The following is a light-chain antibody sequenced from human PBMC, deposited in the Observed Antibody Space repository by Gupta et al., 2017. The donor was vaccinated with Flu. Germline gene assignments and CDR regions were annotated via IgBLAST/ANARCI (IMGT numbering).Light chain of an antibody. CDR2: LGS. CDR3: MQALQTPLT. Sequence: IVMTQSHLSLPVTPGEPASISCRSSQSLLHSNGYNYLDWYLQKPGQAPQLLIYLGSNRASGVPDRFSGSGSGTDFTLKISRVEAEDVGVYYCMQALQTPLTFGRGTKVEIK. CDR1: QSLLHSNGYNY. J-gene: IGKJ4*01. V-gene: IGKV2-28*01.